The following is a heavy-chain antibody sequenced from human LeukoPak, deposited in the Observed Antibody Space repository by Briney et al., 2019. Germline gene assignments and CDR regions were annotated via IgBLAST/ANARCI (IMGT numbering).Heavy chain of an antibody. CDR3: ARGFVDYYDSSGYSNWFDP. CDR1: GGSISSYY. Sequence: SETLSLTCTVSGGSISSYYWSWIRQPAGKGLEWIGRIYTSGGTNYNPSLKSRVTMSVDTSKNQFSLKLSSVTAADTAVYYCARGFVDYYDSSGYSNWFDPWGQGTLVTVSS. J-gene: IGHJ5*02. D-gene: IGHD3-22*01. CDR2: IYTSGGT. V-gene: IGHV4-4*07.